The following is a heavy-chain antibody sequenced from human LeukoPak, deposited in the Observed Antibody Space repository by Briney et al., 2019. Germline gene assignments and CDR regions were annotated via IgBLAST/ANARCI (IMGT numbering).Heavy chain of an antibody. CDR3: ARATNNRNDGGNWFDP. CDR1: VGSISSGDYY. D-gene: IGHD1-1*01. CDR2: IHYSGST. V-gene: IGHV4-30-4*08. J-gene: IGHJ5*02. Sequence: PSETLSLTCTVSVGSISSGDYYWSWIRQPPGKGLEWIGYIHYSGSTYYNPSLKSRVTISVDTSKNQFSLKLSSVTAADTAVYYCARATNNRNDGGNWFDPWGQGTLVTVSS.